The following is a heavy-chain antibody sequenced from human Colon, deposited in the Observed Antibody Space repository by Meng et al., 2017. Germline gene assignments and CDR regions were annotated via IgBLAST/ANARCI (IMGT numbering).Heavy chain of an antibody. D-gene: IGHD4-17*01. CDR3: ARDNPGDYVWDY. Sequence: QVQLVQSAAEGKKPAASVKVSCKASGYTFTTYGISWMRQAPGQGLEWMGWISTYDDNTNYVEKFRGRVTMTTDTSTNTAYMELRSLRSDDTAVYYCARDNPGDYVWDYWGQGTLVTVSS. CDR2: ISTYDDNT. J-gene: IGHJ4*02. V-gene: IGHV1-18*01. CDR1: GYTFTTYG.